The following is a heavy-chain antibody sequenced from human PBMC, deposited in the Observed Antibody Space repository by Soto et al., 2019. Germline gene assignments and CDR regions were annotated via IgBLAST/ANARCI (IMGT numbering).Heavy chain of an antibody. Sequence: EVQLVESGGGLVQPGGSLRLSCAASGFTFSTYWMSWVRRTPGKGLEWVANIKQDGTEKYYVDPVRGRLTVSRDNAKSSLYLQMNSLRVEDTAVYYCTTSPHRDSEHVFVWGQGTAVTVS. CDR2: IKQDGTEK. CDR1: GFTFSTYW. D-gene: IGHD3-3*02. V-gene: IGHV3-7*01. CDR3: TTSPHRDSEHVFV. J-gene: IGHJ6*02.